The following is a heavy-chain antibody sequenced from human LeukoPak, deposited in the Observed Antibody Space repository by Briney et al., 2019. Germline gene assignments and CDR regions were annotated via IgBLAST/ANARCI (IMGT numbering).Heavy chain of an antibody. CDR1: GGSISSGGYY. Sequence: SETLSLTCTVSGGSISSGGYYWSWIRQHPGKGLEWIGYIYYSGSTYYNPSLKIRVTISVDTSKNQFSLKLSSVTAADTAVYYCARIVVVTATSVYFDYWGQGTLVTVSS. V-gene: IGHV4-31*03. J-gene: IGHJ4*02. CDR2: IYYSGST. D-gene: IGHD2-21*02. CDR3: ARIVVVTATSVYFDY.